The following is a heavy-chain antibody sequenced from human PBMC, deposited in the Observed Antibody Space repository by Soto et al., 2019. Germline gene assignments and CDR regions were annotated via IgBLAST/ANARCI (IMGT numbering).Heavy chain of an antibody. D-gene: IGHD6-6*01. V-gene: IGHV3-30-3*01. CDR1: GFTFSSYA. CDR3: ARDDSSSSGGYYYYYGMDV. J-gene: IGHJ6*02. Sequence: QVQLVESGGGVVQPGRSLRLSCAASGFTFSSYAMHWVRQAPGKGLEWVAVISYDGSNKYYADSVKGRFTISRDNSKNTLYLKMNSLRAEDTAVYYCARDDSSSSGGYYYYYGMDVWGQGTTVTVSS. CDR2: ISYDGSNK.